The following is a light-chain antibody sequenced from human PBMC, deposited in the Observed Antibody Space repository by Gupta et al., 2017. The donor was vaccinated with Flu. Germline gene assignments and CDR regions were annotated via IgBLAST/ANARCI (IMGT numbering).Light chain of an antibody. V-gene: IGLV2-14*03. CDR1: SSDIGGYNY. CDR3: SSYTRSNTRV. J-gene: IGLJ3*02. Sequence: QSALTQPASVSASPGQSITISCTGTSSDIGGYNYVSWYQQYPGKPPQLIIYDVTNRPSGVSNRFSGSKSGNTASLTISGLQADDEADYYCSSYTRSNTRVFGGGTKLTVL. CDR2: DVT.